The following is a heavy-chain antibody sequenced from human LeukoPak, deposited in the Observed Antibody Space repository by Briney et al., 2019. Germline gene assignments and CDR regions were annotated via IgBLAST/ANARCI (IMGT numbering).Heavy chain of an antibody. V-gene: IGHV1-46*01. CDR1: GYTFTSYY. Sequence: ASVKVSCKASGYTFTSYYMHWVRQAPGQGLEWMGIINPSGGSTRYAQKFQGRVTVTRDTSTSTVHMELSGLRSEDTAVYYCAKEGFDSWGQGTLVTVSS. J-gene: IGHJ4*02. CDR3: AKEGFDS. CDR2: INPSGGST.